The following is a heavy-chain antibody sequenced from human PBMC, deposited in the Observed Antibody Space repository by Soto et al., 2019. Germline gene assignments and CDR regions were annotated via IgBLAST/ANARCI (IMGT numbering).Heavy chain of an antibody. CDR3: ARGVVRGVDYFDY. J-gene: IGHJ4*02. V-gene: IGHV3-7*01. CDR2: IKQDGSEK. CDR1: VFTFSSYW. D-gene: IGHD3-10*01. Sequence: GGSLRLSCEASVFTFSSYWMTWVRQAPGKGLEWVANIKQDGSEKNYVASVKGRFTISRDNAKNSLYLQMNSLRAEDTAVYYCARGVVRGVDYFDYWGQGTLVTVSS.